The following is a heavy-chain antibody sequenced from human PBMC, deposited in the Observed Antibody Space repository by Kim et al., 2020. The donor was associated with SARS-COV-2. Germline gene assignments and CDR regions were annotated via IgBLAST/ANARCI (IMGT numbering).Heavy chain of an antibody. Sequence: SETLSLTCAVYGGSFSGYYWSWIRQPPGKGLEWIGEINHSGSTNYNPSLKSRVTISVDTSKNQFSLKLSSVTAADTAVYYCARVQWLVEELFDYWGQGTLVTVSS. CDR2: INHSGST. D-gene: IGHD6-19*01. CDR1: GGSFSGYY. V-gene: IGHV4-34*01. CDR3: ARVQWLVEELFDY. J-gene: IGHJ4*02.